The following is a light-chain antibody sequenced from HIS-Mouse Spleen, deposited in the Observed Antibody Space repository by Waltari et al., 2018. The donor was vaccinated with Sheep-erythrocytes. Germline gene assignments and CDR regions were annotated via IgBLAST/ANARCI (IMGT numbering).Light chain of an antibody. CDR3: CSYAGSYNHV. CDR2: DVS. V-gene: IGLV2-11*01. J-gene: IGLJ1*01. Sequence: QSALTQPRSVSGSPGQSFTISCTGTSSDVGGYNYVSWYQQHPGKAPKLMTYDVSKRPSGVPDRFSGSKSGNTASLTISGLQAEDEADYYCCSYAGSYNHVFATGTKVTVL. CDR1: SSDVGGYNY.